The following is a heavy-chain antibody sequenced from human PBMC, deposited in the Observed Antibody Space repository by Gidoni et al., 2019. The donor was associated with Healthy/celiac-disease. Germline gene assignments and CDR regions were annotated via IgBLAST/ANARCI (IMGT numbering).Heavy chain of an antibody. Sequence: VQLQESGPGLVNPSGTLSLTCAVSGGSISSSNWWSWVRQPPGQGLEWIGEIYHSGSTNDNPSLKSRVTRSVDKSKNQFSLKLSSVTAADTAVYYCASNQYYSRCFDYWGQGTLVTVSS. CDR1: GGSISSSNW. CDR3: ASNQYYSRCFDY. CDR2: IYHSGST. V-gene: IGHV4-4*02. D-gene: IGHD3-10*01. J-gene: IGHJ4*02.